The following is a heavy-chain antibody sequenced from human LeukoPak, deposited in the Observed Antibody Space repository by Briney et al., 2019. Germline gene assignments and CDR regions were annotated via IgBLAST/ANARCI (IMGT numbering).Heavy chain of an antibody. D-gene: IGHD3-3*01. Sequence: GESLKISCKGSGYSFSSYWIGWVRQLPGKGLEWMGIIYPGDSDTRYSPSFQGQVTISADKSISTSYLQWSSLKASDTAMYYCARQGPDESIFGVVIRSYWFDPWGQGTLVTVSS. CDR3: ARQGPDESIFGVVIRSYWFDP. CDR2: IYPGDSDT. J-gene: IGHJ5*02. V-gene: IGHV5-51*01. CDR1: GYSFSSYW.